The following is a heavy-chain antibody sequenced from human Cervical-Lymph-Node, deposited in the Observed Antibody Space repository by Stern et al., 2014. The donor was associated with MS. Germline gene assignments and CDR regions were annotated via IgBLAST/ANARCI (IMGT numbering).Heavy chain of an antibody. Sequence: DQLVESGAEVKKPGSSVKVSCKASGGTFSKFPSSWVRQAPGQGLEWMGGIFPVFGTPTYAQEFRGRVTITADVYTSTVYMELSSLRSDDTAVYYCALSSETSDRWYSLGYDLWGQGTLVTVSS. D-gene: IGHD6-13*01. V-gene: IGHV1-69*01. CDR2: IFPVFGTP. CDR3: ALSSETSDRWYSLGYDL. J-gene: IGHJ5*02. CDR1: GGTFSKFP.